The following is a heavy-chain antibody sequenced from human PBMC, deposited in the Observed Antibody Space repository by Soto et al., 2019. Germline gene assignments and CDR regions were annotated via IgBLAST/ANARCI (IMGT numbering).Heavy chain of an antibody. CDR1: GGTFSSYA. CDR3: AGDRVGATTRTAAEDY. Sequence: QVQLVQSGAAVKKPGSSVKVSCKASGGTFSSYAISWVRQAPGQWLEWMGGIIPIFGTANYAQKFPGRVTITSDESTSTASMELSSLRSEATAVYYCAGDRVGATTRTAAEDYWGQGTLVTVSS. V-gene: IGHV1-69*01. D-gene: IGHD1-26*01. CDR2: IIPIFGTA. J-gene: IGHJ4*02.